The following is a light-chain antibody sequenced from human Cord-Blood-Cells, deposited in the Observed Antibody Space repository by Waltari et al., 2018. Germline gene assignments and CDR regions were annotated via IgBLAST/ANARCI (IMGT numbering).Light chain of an antibody. CDR1: QGVSSN. CDR2: GAS. Sequence: EVVITQPPPTLSVFPRERATLTCRASQGVSSNLAWYQQKPGQAPRLLIYGASTRATGIPARFSGSGSGTEFTLTISSLQSEDFAVYYCQQYNNWPYSFGQGTKLEIK. CDR3: QQYNNWPYS. V-gene: IGKV3-15*01. J-gene: IGKJ2*03.